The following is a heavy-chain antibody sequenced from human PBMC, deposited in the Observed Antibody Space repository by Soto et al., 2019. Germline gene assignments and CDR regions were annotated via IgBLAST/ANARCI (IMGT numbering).Heavy chain of an antibody. CDR1: GGSISSYY. V-gene: IGHV4-59*01. J-gene: IGHJ5*02. D-gene: IGHD1-26*01. CDR3: ARDRMGVWFDP. CDR2: IYYSGST. Sequence: SETLSLTCTVSGGSISSYYWSWIRQPPGKGLEWIGYIYYSGSTNYNPSLKSRVTISVDTSKNQFSLKLSSVTAADTAVYYCARDRMGVWFDPWGQGTLVTVSS.